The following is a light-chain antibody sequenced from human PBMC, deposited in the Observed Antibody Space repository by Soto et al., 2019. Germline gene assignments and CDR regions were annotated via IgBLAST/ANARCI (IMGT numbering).Light chain of an antibody. CDR2: EVN. CDR3: SSYAGSNNVV. CDR1: SSDVGGYDY. J-gene: IGLJ3*02. Sequence: QSALTQPPSASGSPGQSVAISCTGTSSDVGGYDYVSWYQQHPGKAPKLLIYEVNKRPSEVSDRFSGSRSGNTDSLSVSGLQAEDEADYYCSSYAGSNNVVFGGGTKLTVL. V-gene: IGLV2-8*01.